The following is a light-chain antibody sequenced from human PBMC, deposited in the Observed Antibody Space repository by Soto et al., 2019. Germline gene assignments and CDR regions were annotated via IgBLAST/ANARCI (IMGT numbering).Light chain of an antibody. Sequence: QVYQSASTVSANIAHSVPITCRARQSISRWLAWYQQKPGKAPKLLIYDASILESGVPSRFTGSGSGTEFTLTISSLQPDDFATYYCQQYNSYRTFGQGTKVDIK. CDR1: QSISRW. J-gene: IGKJ1*01. CDR3: QQYNSYRT. V-gene: IGKV1-5*01. CDR2: DAS.